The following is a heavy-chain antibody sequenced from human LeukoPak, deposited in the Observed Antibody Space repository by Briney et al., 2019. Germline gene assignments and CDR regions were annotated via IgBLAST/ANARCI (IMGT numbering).Heavy chain of an antibody. Sequence: QAGGSLRLSCAASGFTFSSYVMSWVRQAPGKGLEWVSAISGSGVSTYYADSVKGRFTSSRDNSKNTLYLQMNSLRAEDTAVYYCAKEGCSSASCPFHFWGQGTLVTVSS. J-gene: IGHJ4*02. CDR3: AKEGCSSASCPFHF. CDR2: ISGSGVST. CDR1: GFTFSSYV. D-gene: IGHD2-2*01. V-gene: IGHV3-23*01.